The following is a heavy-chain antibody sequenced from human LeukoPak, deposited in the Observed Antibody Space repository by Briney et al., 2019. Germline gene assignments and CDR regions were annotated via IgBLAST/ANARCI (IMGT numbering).Heavy chain of an antibody. CDR1: GGTFSSYA. CDR2: IIPIFGTA. J-gene: IGHJ5*02. V-gene: IGHV1-69*06. Sequence: SVKASCKASGGTFSSYAISWVRQAPGQGLEWMGGIIPIFGTANYAQKFQGRVTITADKSTSTAYMELSSLRSEDTAVYYCARVSRWGFDPWGQGTLVTVSS. CDR3: ARVSRWGFDP. D-gene: IGHD5-24*01.